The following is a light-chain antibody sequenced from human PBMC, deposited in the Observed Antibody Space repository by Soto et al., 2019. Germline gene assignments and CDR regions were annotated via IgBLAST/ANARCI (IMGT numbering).Light chain of an antibody. J-gene: IGKJ4*01. CDR2: GAS. CDR1: QDITKF. CDR3: QQADSFPPT. V-gene: IGKV1-12*01. Sequence: DIQMTQSPSSVSASVGDRITITCRASQDITKFLAWYQQTPGKAPKLLIRGASTLHSGVPSRFSGSGSGTNFSLTISSLQPEDFGTYYCQQADSFPPTFGGGTKVEIK.